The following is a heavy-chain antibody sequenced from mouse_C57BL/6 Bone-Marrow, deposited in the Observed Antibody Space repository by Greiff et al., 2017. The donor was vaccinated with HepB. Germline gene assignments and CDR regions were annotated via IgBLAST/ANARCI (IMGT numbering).Heavy chain of an antibody. D-gene: IGHD2-5*01. V-gene: IGHV1-4*01. CDR3: GSPSYYSNWGDY. Sequence: QVQLQQSGAELARPGASVKMSCKASGYTFTSYTMHWVKQRPGQGLEWIGYINPSSGYTKYNQKFKDKATLTADKSSSTAYMQLSSLTSEDSAVYYCGSPSYYSNWGDYGGRGTALTVSS. J-gene: IGHJ2*01. CDR2: INPSSGYT. CDR1: GYTFTSYT.